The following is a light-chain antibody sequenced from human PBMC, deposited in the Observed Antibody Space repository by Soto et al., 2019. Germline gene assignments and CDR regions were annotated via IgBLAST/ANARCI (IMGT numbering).Light chain of an antibody. CDR3: QHYGTSAL. CDR2: AS. CDR1: QSVSDSY. Sequence: EIVLTQSPGTLSLSPGERATLSCRASQSVSDSYLAWYQQKPGQAPRLLIYASSRATGIPDRFSGSGSGTDFTLTIRRLEPDDFAVYYCQHYGTSALFGPGTKVDIK. V-gene: IGKV3-20*01. J-gene: IGKJ3*01.